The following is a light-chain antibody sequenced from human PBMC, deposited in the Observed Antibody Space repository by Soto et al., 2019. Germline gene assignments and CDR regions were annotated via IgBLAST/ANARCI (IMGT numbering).Light chain of an antibody. CDR1: QSIGRF. CDR2: DAS. V-gene: IGKV1-5*01. CDR3: QQCYMGWT. J-gene: IGKJ1*01. Sequence: DIQMTQSPSTLSASVGVRVTITCRASQSIGRFLAWYQHQPGKAPKLLIYDASTLEGGVPSRFSGTGSGTEFTFSITSLQPEDFGTYYCQQCYMGWTFGQGTKVDIK.